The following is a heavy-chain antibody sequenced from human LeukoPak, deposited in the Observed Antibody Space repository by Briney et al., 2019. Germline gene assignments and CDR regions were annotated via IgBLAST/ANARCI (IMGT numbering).Heavy chain of an antibody. V-gene: IGHV3-7*01. CDR3: ARRNSGTWWSFDS. CDR2: IKDDGSQK. D-gene: IGHD2-15*01. J-gene: IGHJ4*02. CDR1: RFTFSSYW. Sequence: GGSLRLSCEASRFTFSSYWMSWVRQAPGKGLEWVANIKDDGSQKNYIDSVKGRFTISRDNAKPSLFLQMHSLSSEDTAVYYCARRNSGTWWSFDSWGQGTLVTVSS.